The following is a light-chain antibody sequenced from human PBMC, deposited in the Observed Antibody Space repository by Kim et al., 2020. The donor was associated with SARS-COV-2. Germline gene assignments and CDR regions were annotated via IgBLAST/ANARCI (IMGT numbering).Light chain of an antibody. CDR2: GRN. CDR3: NSRDSSGNHVI. CDR1: SLRSAY. V-gene: IGLV3-19*01. Sequence: GQTVRLTCQGDSLRSAYASWYQQRPGQAPILVIYGRNKRPSGIPDRFSASTSGNTASLTITGAQAEDEADYYCNSRDSSGNHVIFGGGTQLTVL. J-gene: IGLJ2*01.